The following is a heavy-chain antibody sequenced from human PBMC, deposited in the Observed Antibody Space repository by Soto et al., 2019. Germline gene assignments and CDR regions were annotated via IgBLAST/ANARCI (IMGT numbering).Heavy chain of an antibody. V-gene: IGHV3-73*02. J-gene: IGHJ4*02. CDR3: TRQHLDVPVASAIDY. D-gene: IGHD6-19*01. Sequence: EVQLVESGGGLVQPGGSLKLSCAASGFTFSGSSIHWVRQTSGKGLEWVGRIPSKTYTYATAYVASVKGRFTISKDDSKNTAYLQMNSLKTEDTAVYYCTRQHLDVPVASAIDYWGQGTLVTVSS. CDR2: IPSKTYTYAT. CDR1: GFTFSGSS.